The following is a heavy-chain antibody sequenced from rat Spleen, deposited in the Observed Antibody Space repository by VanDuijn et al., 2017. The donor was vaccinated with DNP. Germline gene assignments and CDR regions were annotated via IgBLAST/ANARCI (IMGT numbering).Heavy chain of an antibody. CDR2: INYSGGII. CDR3: VRWDYGIYGFDY. CDR1: GFIFSDYA. V-gene: IGHV5-17*01. Sequence: EVQLVESGGGLVQPGRSLQLSCAASGFIFSDYAMAWVRQAPKKGLEWVATINYSGGIIYYRDSVKGRFTISRDNAENTLYLQMYSLRSEDMATYYCVRWDYGIYGFDYWGQGVMVTVSS. J-gene: IGHJ2*01. D-gene: IGHD1-11*01.